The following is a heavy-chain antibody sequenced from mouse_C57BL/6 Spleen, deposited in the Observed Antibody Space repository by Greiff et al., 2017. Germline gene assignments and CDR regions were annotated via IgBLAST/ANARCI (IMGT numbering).Heavy chain of an antibody. J-gene: IGHJ2*01. D-gene: IGHD2-3*01. CDR2: IHPNSGST. CDR1: GYTFTSYW. Sequence: VQLQQPGAELVKPGASVKLSCKASGYTFTSYWMHWVKQRPGQGLEWIGMIHPNSGSTNYNEKFKSKATLTVDKSSSTAYMQLSSLTSEDSAVYYCAREEGRRYDGYYFDYWGQGTTLTVSS. CDR3: AREEGRRYDGYYFDY. V-gene: IGHV1-64*01.